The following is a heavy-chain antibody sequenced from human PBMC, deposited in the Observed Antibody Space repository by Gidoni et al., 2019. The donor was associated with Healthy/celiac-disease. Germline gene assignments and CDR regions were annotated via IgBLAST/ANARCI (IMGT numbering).Heavy chain of an antibody. D-gene: IGHD2-15*01. CDR3: TRDGPGDASYCSGGSCYF. CDR1: GFPFGDYA. Sequence: EVQLVASGGGLVQPGRSLRLSCTASGFPFGDYALSWFRQAPGKGLEWVGFMRSKAYGGTTEYAASVKGRFTISRDDSKSIAYLQMNSLKTEDTAVYYCTRDGPGDASYCSGGSCYFWGQGTLVTVSS. V-gene: IGHV3-49*03. CDR2: MRSKAYGGTT. J-gene: IGHJ4*02.